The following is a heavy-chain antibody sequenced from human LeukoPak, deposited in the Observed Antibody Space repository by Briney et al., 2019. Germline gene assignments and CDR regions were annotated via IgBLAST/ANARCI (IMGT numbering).Heavy chain of an antibody. CDR1: GYTFTSYD. CDR2: MNPNSGNT. V-gene: IGHV1-8*01. Sequence: ASVKVSCKASGYTFTSYDINWVRQATGQGLEWMGWMNPNSGNTGYAQKFQGRVTMTRNTSISTAYMELSSLRSEDTAVYYCACRYDSSGYDAFDIWGQGTMVTVSS. D-gene: IGHD3-22*01. CDR3: ACRYDSSGYDAFDI. J-gene: IGHJ3*02.